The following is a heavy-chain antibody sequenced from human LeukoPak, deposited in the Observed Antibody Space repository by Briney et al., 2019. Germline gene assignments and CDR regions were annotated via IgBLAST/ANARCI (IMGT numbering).Heavy chain of an antibody. V-gene: IGHV4-34*01. CDR1: GGSFSGYY. D-gene: IGHD6-13*01. J-gene: IGHJ4*02. Sequence: SETLSLTCAVYGGSFSGYYWSWIRQPPGKGLEWIGEINHSGSTNYNPSPKSRVTISVDTSKNQFSLKLSSVTAADTAVYYCARRLGYSSSWYISFYFDYWGQGTLVTVSS. CDR2: INHSGST. CDR3: ARRLGYSSSWYISFYFDY.